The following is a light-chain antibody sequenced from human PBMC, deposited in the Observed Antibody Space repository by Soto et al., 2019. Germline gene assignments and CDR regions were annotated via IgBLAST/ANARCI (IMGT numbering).Light chain of an antibody. CDR3: QQYGNSPPWT. J-gene: IGKJ1*01. V-gene: IGKV3-20*01. Sequence: DIVLTQSPGTLSLSPGERATLSCRASQSVSSAYLAWYQQKPGQAPRLLIYGASTRATGLPDRFSGSGSGTDFTLTISRLEPEDLAVYYCQQYGNSPPWTFGQGTKVEIK. CDR1: QSVSSAY. CDR2: GAS.